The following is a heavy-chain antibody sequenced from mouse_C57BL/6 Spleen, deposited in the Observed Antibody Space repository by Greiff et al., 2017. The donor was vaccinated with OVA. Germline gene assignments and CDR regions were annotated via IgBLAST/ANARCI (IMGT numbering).Heavy chain of an antibody. CDR3: AREGYYGSSWFAY. D-gene: IGHD1-1*01. J-gene: IGHJ3*01. V-gene: IGHV1-82*01. CDR1: GYAFSSSW. CDR2: IYPGDGDT. Sequence: VHLVESGPELVKPGASVKISCKASGYAFSSSWMNWVKQRPGKGLEWIGRIYPGDGDTNYNGKFKGKATLTADKSSSTAYMQLSSLTSEDSAVYFCAREGYYGSSWFAYWGQGTLVTVSA.